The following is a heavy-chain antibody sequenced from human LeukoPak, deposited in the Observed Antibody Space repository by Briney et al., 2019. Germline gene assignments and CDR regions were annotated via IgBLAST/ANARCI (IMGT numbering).Heavy chain of an antibody. CDR1: GFTFSSYA. V-gene: IGHV3-30-3*01. D-gene: IGHD1-26*01. CDR3: ARAYSGSYYAPIDY. Sequence: PGGSLRLSCAASGFTFSSYAMHWVRQAPGKGLEWVAVISYDGSNKYYADSVKGRFTISRDNSKNTLYLQMNSLRAEDTAVYYCARAYSGSYYAPIDYWGQGTLVTVSS. J-gene: IGHJ4*02. CDR2: ISYDGSNK.